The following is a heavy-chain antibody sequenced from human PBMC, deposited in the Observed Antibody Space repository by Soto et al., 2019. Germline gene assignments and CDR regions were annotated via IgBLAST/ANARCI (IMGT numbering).Heavy chain of an antibody. CDR2: ISYDGSNK. Sequence: PGGSLRLSCAASGFTFSSYGMHWVRQAPGKGLEWVAVISYDGSNKYYADSVKGRFTISRDNSKNTLYLQMNSLRAEDTAVYYCAKDTAMAGYYYYGMDVWGQGTTVTVSS. CDR1: GFTFSSYG. CDR3: AKDTAMAGYYYYGMDV. J-gene: IGHJ6*02. V-gene: IGHV3-30*18. D-gene: IGHD5-18*01.